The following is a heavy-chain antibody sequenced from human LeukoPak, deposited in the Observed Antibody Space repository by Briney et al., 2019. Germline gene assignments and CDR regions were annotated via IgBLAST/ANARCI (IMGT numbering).Heavy chain of an antibody. V-gene: IGHV3-74*01. D-gene: IGHD7-27*01. CDR1: GFTFSSYW. CDR3: ARAPVCDAAWGDCCGY. Sequence: PGGSLRLSCAASGFTFSSYWMHWVRQAPGKGLVWVSRINSDGSSTSYADSVKGRFTISRDNAKNTLYLQMNSLRAEDTAVYYCARAPVCDAAWGDCCGYWGQGTLVTVPS. CDR2: INSDGSST. J-gene: IGHJ4*02.